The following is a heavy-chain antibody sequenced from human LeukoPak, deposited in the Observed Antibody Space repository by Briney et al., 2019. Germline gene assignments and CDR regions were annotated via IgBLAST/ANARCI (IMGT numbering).Heavy chain of an antibody. CDR1: GGSISSGGYY. V-gene: IGHV4-61*02. D-gene: IGHD2-15*01. J-gene: IGHJ4*02. CDR2: IYTSGST. CDR3: ARGDCSGGSCYSYY. Sequence: PSETLSLTCTVSGGSISSGGYYWSWIRQPAGKGLEWIGRIYTSGSTYYNPSLKSRVTISVDTSKNQFSLKLSSVTAADTAVYYCARGDCSGGSCYSYYWGQGTLVTVSS.